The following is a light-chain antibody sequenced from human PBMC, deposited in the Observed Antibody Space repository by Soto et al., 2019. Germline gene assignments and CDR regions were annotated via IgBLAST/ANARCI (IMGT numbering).Light chain of an antibody. CDR3: QQYNTYPAT. CDR1: QDISNY. CDR2: GAS. V-gene: IGKV1-16*02. J-gene: IGKJ4*01. Sequence: DIQMTQSPSSLSASIGDRVTITCRASQDISNYLAWFQHKPGKAPKSLIYGASNLRSGVPSKFSGSGSGTDFTLTISSLQPEDFATYYCQQYNTYPATFGGGTKEEIK.